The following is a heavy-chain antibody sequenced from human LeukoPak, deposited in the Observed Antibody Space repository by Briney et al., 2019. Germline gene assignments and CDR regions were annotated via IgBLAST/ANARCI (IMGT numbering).Heavy chain of an antibody. CDR2: IYYSGST. V-gene: IGHV4-59*01. CDR1: GGSISSYY. D-gene: IGHD2-15*01. CDR3: APSPCSGDSCYRFDF. Sequence: PSETLSLTCTVSGGSISSYYSSWIRQPPGKGLEWIGYIYYSGSTNYNPSLKSRVTISVDTSKNQFSLKLTSVTAADTAVYYCAPSPCSGDSCYRFDFWGQGTRSPSPQ. J-gene: IGHJ4*02.